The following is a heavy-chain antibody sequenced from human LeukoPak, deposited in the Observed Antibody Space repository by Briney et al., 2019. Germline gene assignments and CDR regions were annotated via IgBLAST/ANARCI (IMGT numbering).Heavy chain of an antibody. CDR3: ARMNYYDSSGLST. CDR1: GGSISSSSYY. J-gene: IGHJ5*02. CDR2: IYYSGST. V-gene: IGHV4-39*07. Sequence: PSETLSLTCTVSGGSISSSSYYWGWLRQPPGKGLEWIGSIYYSGSTYYNPSLKSRVTISVDTSKNQFSLKLSSVTAADTAVYYCARMNYYDSSGLSTWGQGTLVTVSS. D-gene: IGHD3-22*01.